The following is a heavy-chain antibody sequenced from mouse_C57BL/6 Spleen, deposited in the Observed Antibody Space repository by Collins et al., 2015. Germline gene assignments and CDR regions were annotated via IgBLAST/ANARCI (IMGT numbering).Heavy chain of an antibody. D-gene: IGHD2-1*01. CDR1: GFTFSSYY. CDR2: INSNGGST. J-gene: IGHJ4*01. Sequence: DVKLVESGGGLVKLGGSLKLSCAASGFTFSSYYMSWVRQTPEKRLELVAAINSNGGSTYYPDTVKGRFTISRDNAKNTLYLQMSSLKSEDTALYYCARRNYYAMDYWGQGTSVTVSS. V-gene: IGHV5-6-2*01. CDR3: ARRNYYAMDY.